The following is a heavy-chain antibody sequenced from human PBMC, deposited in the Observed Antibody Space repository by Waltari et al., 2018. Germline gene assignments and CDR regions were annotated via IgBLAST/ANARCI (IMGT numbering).Heavy chain of an antibody. V-gene: IGHV1-69-2*01. Sequence: EVQLVQSGADVKKPGATVRISCKVSGYTFTDYYIHWVQQVTGQGLEWMGHIDPRVGGTKYAEKFQGRVSITADTSTDTSYMELSRLKSEDTAVYYCARLGEYYGSGSYGYFDYWGQGTLVTVSS. J-gene: IGHJ4*02. CDR3: ARLGEYYGSGSYGYFDY. D-gene: IGHD3-10*01. CDR2: IDPRVGGT. CDR1: GYTFTDYY.